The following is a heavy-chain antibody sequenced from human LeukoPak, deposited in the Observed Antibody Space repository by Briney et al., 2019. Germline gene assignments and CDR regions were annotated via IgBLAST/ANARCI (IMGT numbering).Heavy chain of an antibody. D-gene: IGHD3-22*01. CDR1: GGSFSGYY. V-gene: IGHV4-34*01. J-gene: IGHJ5*02. CDR2: INHSGST. CDR3: ARDRSRWLLSWFDP. Sequence: SETLSLTCAVYGGSFSGYYWSWIRQPPGKGLEWIGEINHSGSTNYNPSLKSRVTISVDTSKNQFSLKLSSVTAADTAVYYCARDRSRWLLSWFDPWGQGTLVTVSS.